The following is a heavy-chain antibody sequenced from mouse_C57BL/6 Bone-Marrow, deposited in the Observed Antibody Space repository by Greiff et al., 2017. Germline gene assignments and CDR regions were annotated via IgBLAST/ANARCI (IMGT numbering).Heavy chain of an antibody. Sequence: VQGVESGAELARPGASVKLSCKASGYTFTSSGISWVKQRTGQGLEWIGELYPRSGNTYYNEKFKGKATLTADKSSSTAYMELRSLTSEDSAGYFCARPYYYGSAWFAYWGQGTLVTVSA. D-gene: IGHD1-1*01. CDR3: ARPYYYGSAWFAY. CDR1: GYTFTSSG. J-gene: IGHJ3*01. CDR2: LYPRSGNT. V-gene: IGHV1-81*01.